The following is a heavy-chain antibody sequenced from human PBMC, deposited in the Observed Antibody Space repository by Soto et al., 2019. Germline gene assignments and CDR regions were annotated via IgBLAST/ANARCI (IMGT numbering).Heavy chain of an antibody. J-gene: IGHJ6*02. CDR1: SYSVSSSDYY. CDR3: APLSVSLSGPYGIHV. V-gene: IGHV4-39*01. D-gene: IGHD2-15*01. CDR2: MFYSGLT. Sequence: SETLSLTCSVSSYSVSSSDYYWAWIRQPPGKGLEWIGSMFYSGLTYYNPSLKSRVTLSVDTSKNQFSVRLNSVTAADTAVYYCAPLSVSLSGPYGIHVWGQGTTVTVS.